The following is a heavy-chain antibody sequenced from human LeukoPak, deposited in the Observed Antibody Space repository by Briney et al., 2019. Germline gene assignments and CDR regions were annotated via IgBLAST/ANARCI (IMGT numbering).Heavy chain of an antibody. J-gene: IGHJ4*02. CDR1: GFTFSNAW. CDR2: ISHSGST. V-gene: IGHV4-34*01. CDR3: ARGFSH. Sequence: GSLRLSCAASGFTFSNAWMNWVRQAPGKGLEWIGEISHSGSTNYNPSLKSRVTVSLDTSKNQFSLKLGSVTAADTAVYYCARGFSHWGQGTLVTVSS.